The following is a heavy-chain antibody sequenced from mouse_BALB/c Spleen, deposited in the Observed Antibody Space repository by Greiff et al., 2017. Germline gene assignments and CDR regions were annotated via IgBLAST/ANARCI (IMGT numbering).Heavy chain of an antibody. V-gene: IGHV1-87*01. CDR3: ARGSSLGYFDY. CDR2: IYPGDGDT. J-gene: IGHJ2*01. D-gene: IGHD1-2*01. CDR1: GYTFTSYW. Sequence: VQLQQSGAELARPGASVKLSCKASGYTFTSYWMQWVKQRPGQGLEWIGAIYPGDGDTRYTQKFKGKATLTADKSSSTAYMQRSSLASEDSAVYYCARGSSLGYFDYWGQGTTLTVSS.